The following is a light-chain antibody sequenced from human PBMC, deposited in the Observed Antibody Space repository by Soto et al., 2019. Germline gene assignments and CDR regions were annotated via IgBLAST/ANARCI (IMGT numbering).Light chain of an antibody. CDR3: QQYAKWPPQT. Sequence: EIVLTQSPATLSLSPGERATLSCRASQSVSSYLAWYQQKPGQAPRLLIYDASNRATGIPARFSGSGSGTDFTLTISSLEPEDFAVYYCQQYAKWPPQTFGQGTKVDIK. V-gene: IGKV3-11*01. CDR2: DAS. J-gene: IGKJ1*01. CDR1: QSVSSY.